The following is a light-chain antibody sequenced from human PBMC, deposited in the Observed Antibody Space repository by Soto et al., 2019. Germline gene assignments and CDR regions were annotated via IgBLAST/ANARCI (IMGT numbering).Light chain of an antibody. CDR3: QRYDSAPLT. V-gene: IGKV1-27*01. CDR1: QGISNF. Sequence: DIQMTKSPSSLSASVGDRVTITCRASQGISNFLAWYQQKPGKVPKLLIYAASTLQSGVPSRFSGSGSRTDFTLTISSLQPVDVATYYCQRYDSAPLTFGGGTKVDIK. CDR2: AAS. J-gene: IGKJ4*01.